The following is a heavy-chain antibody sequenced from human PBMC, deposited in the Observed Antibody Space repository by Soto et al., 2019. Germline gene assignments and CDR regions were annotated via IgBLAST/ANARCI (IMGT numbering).Heavy chain of an antibody. CDR1: GLPFSSYA. V-gene: IGHV3-23*01. J-gene: IGHJ5*02. Sequence: EVQLLESGGGLVQPGGSLRLSCAASGLPFSSYAMSWVRQAPGKGLEWVSAISGSGGSTYYADSVKGRFTISRDNSKNTLYLQMNSLRAEDTAVYYCAKERGDSPWFDPWGQGTLVTVSS. CDR3: AKERGDSPWFDP. D-gene: IGHD2-21*02. CDR2: ISGSGGST.